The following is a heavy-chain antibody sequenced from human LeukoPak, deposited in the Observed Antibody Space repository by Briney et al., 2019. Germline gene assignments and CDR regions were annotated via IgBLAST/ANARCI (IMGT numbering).Heavy chain of an antibody. CDR2: ISYDGSNK. CDR3: AIGGYSSSSVPFDY. J-gene: IGHJ4*02. CDR1: GFTFSSYA. V-gene: IGHV3-30-3*01. D-gene: IGHD6-6*01. Sequence: PGGSLGLSCAASGFTFSSYAMHWVRQAPGKGLEWAAVISYDGSNKYYADSVKGRFTISRDNSKNTLYLQMNSLRAEDTAVYYCAIGGYSSSSVPFDYWGQGTLVTVSS.